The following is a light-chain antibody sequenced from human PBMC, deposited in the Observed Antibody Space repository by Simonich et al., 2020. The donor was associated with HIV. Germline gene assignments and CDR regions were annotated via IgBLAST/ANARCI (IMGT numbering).Light chain of an antibody. Sequence: DIQMTQSPSSLSASVGDRVTITCRESQSISSYLNWYQPKPGKAPKLLIYAASSLQSGVPSRFSGSGSGTEFTLTISSLQPEDFATYYCQQLNSYPPYTFGQGTKLEIK. CDR1: QSISSY. V-gene: IGKV1-39*01. CDR3: QQLNSYPPYT. CDR2: AAS. J-gene: IGKJ2*01.